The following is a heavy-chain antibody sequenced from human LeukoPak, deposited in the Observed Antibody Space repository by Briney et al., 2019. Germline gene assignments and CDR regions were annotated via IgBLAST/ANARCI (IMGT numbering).Heavy chain of an antibody. J-gene: IGHJ5*02. CDR3: AVSNGGYGP. D-gene: IGHD5-12*01. Sequence: GSLRLSCASSAFNFTAYWMHWVRQDPRQGLLWVARINSDGTTTNYADSVKGRFTISRDNAKNTLFLQMNSLRAEDTAVYFCAVSNGGYGPWGQGALVTVSS. CDR1: AFNFTAYW. V-gene: IGHV3-74*01. CDR2: INSDGTTT.